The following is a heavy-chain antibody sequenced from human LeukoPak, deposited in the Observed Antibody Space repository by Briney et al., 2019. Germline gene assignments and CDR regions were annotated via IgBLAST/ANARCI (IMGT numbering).Heavy chain of an antibody. CDR2: INSGSDYI. Sequence: GGSLRLSCAASGFIFNTYGMNWVRQAPGKGLEWVAYINSGSDYIYYADAVKGRFTISRDNAKNSVFLQMSSLRAEDTAVYYCARLSYGYDGTRCSTDDVFDIWGQGAMVTVSS. D-gene: IGHD5-18*01. CDR1: GFIFNTYG. CDR3: ARLSYGYDGTRCSTDDVFDI. V-gene: IGHV3-21*01. J-gene: IGHJ3*02.